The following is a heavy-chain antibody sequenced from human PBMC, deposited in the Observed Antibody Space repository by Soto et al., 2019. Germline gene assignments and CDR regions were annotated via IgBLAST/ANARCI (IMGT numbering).Heavy chain of an antibody. V-gene: IGHV4-59*01. CDR3: AREEGWRSSGPHFDY. Sequence: SETLSLTCTVSGGYISSYYWSWIRQPPGKGLEWIGYIYYSGSTNYNPSLKSRVTISVDTSKNQFSLKLSSVTAADTAVYYCAREEGWRSSGPHFDYWGQGTLVTVSS. D-gene: IGHD3-22*01. CDR1: GGYISSYY. CDR2: IYYSGST. J-gene: IGHJ4*02.